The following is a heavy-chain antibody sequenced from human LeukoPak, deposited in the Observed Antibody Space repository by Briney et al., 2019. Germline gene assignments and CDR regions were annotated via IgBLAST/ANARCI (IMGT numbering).Heavy chain of an antibody. J-gene: IGHJ4*02. CDR3: ARAVRYCSSTSCSHPHVDY. Sequence: ASVKVSCKASGYTFTSYDINWVRQATGQGLEWMGWMNPNSGNTGYAQKFQGRVTMTRNTSISTAYMELSSLRSEDTAVYYCARAVRYCSSTSCSHPHVDYWGQGTLVTVSS. V-gene: IGHV1-8*01. CDR2: MNPNSGNT. CDR1: GYTFTSYD. D-gene: IGHD2-2*01.